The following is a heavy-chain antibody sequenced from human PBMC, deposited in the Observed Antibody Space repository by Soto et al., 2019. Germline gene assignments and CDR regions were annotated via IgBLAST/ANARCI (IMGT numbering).Heavy chain of an antibody. CDR1: GYTFTSYG. Sequence: QVQLVQSGAEVKKPGASVKVSCKASGYTFTSYGISWVRQAPGQGLEWMGWISAYNGNTNYAQKLRGRVTRTQATSTNTAYRELRSLRSDNPAVYYCGRGENVFWGGYLYSSDYGGQGTLVTVSS. J-gene: IGHJ4*02. V-gene: IGHV1-18*01. CDR2: ISAYNGNT. D-gene: IGHD3-3*01. CDR3: GRGENVFWGGYLYSSDY.